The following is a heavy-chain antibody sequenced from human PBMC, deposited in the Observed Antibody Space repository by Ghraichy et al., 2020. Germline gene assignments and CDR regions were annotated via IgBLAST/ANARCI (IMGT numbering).Heavy chain of an antibody. D-gene: IGHD3-10*01. Sequence: GESLNISCVVSGPNFDTYFFHWVRQPPGEGLEWVTFISDDGNDNSYADSVKGRFSVSRDNSRKTLYLQMNSLRREDTAVYHCARQSVSGHPSFHLDVWGKGTSVTVSS. CDR3: ARQSVSGHPSFHLDV. CDR1: GPNFDTYF. V-gene: IGHV3-30-3*01. CDR2: ISDDGNDN. J-gene: IGHJ6*04.